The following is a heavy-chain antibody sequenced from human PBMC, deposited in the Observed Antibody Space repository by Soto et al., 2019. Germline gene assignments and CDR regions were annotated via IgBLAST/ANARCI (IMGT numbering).Heavy chain of an antibody. CDR1: GDTFNFYS. D-gene: IGHD3-10*01. V-gene: IGHV1-69*02. J-gene: IGHJ4*02. Sequence: QVQLVQSGAEVKRPGSSVKVSCKASGDTFNFYSINWVRQAPGLGLEWMGRVNPIVSMSNYAQKFQGRVTMTADKSTSTTYTELSSLRSEDTAIYYCASSYSSGYRAFDYWGQGALVTVSS. CDR3: ASSYSSGYRAFDY. CDR2: VNPIVSMS.